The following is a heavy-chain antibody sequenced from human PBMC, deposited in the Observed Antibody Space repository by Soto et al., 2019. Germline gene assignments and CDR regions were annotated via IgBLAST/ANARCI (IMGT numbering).Heavy chain of an antibody. J-gene: IGHJ4*02. D-gene: IGHD3-10*01. CDR1: GYFFTSYY. CDR2: INPNNGGT. CDR3: AREVTYGGGSFSLGL. Sequence: GASVKVSCKTSGYFFTSYYIHWVRQAPGQGLEWMGWINPNNGGTNSAQKFQGRVTMISDTSINTAYMEITSLRSDDTALYYCAREVTYGGGSFSLGLWGQGTLVTVSS. V-gene: IGHV1-2*02.